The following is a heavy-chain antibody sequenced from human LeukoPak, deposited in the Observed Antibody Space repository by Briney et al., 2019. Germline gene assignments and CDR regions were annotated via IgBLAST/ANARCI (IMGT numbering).Heavy chain of an antibody. J-gene: IGHJ4*02. CDR2: ISGSGGNT. D-gene: IGHD6-19*01. V-gene: IGHV3-23*01. CDR3: AKRSSSGWYYFDY. CDR1: GFTFSSYA. Sequence: PGGSLRLSCGASGFTFSSYAMSWVRQAPGKGLEWVSGISGSGGNTFYADSVKGRFTISRDNSKNTLYLQINSLRAEDTAVYYCAKRSSSGWYYFDYWGRGALVTVSS.